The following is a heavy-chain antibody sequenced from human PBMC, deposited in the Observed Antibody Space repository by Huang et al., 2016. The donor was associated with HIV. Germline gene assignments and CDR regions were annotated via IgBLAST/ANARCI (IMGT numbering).Heavy chain of an antibody. Sequence: QVQLVQSGAEVKKPGSSVKVSCKASGGTFSSNAISWVRQAPGQGLEWMGGIIPIFGTANYAQKFQGSVTITADESTSTAYVELRRLRSEDTAVYYCARGPNDSSGYYDFWGQGTLVTVSS. CDR3: ARGPNDSSGYYDF. CDR2: IIPIFGTA. J-gene: IGHJ4*02. CDR1: GGTFSSNA. D-gene: IGHD3-22*01. V-gene: IGHV1-69*13.